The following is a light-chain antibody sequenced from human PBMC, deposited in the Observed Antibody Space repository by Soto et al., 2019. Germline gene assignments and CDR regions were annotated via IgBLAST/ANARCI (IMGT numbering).Light chain of an antibody. V-gene: IGLV2-14*03. Sequence: QSVLTQPASVSGSPGQSIAISCTGTHSDVGAYNYVSWYQQHPGKAPKLMIYDVNNRPSGVSNRFSGSKSGNTASLTISGLQAEDEADYYCCSYTTSSTYVFGTGTKVTVL. CDR2: DVN. J-gene: IGLJ1*01. CDR3: CSYTTSSTYV. CDR1: HSDVGAYNY.